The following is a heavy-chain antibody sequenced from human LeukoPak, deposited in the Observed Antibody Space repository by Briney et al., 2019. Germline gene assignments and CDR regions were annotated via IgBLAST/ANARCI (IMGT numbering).Heavy chain of an antibody. CDR3: ARVPYCGGDCYSNWFDP. J-gene: IGHJ5*02. D-gene: IGHD2-21*02. CDR1: GFTFDNYG. V-gene: IGHV3-20*04. CDR2: INWHGGST. Sequence: GGSLRLSCAASGFTFDNYGMSWVRQPPGKGLGWVSGINWHGGSTGYSDSVKGRFTISRDNAKNSLYLQMNSLRAEDTALYYCARVPYCGGDCYSNWFDPWGQGTLVTVSS.